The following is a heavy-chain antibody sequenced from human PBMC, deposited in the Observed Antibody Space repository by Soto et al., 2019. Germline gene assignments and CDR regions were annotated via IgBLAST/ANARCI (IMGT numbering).Heavy chain of an antibody. Sequence: VQQVQSGAEVKKPGSSVKVSCKASGGTFSSYTISWVRQAPGQGLEWMGRIIPILGIANYAQKFQGRVTITADKSTSTAYMELSSLRSEDTAVYYCARDYDILTGYQYWGQGTLVTVSS. J-gene: IGHJ4*02. CDR1: GGTFSSYT. V-gene: IGHV1-69*08. D-gene: IGHD3-9*01. CDR2: IIPILGIA. CDR3: ARDYDILTGYQY.